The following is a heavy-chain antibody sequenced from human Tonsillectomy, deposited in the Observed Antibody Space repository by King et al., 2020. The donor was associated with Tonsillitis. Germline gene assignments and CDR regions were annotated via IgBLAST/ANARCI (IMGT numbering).Heavy chain of an antibody. V-gene: IGHV4-4*07. J-gene: IGHJ4*02. D-gene: IGHD3-22*01. CDR2: IYTSGST. CDR1: GGSISSYY. Sequence: QLQESGPGLVKPSETLSLTCTVSGGSISSYYWSWIRQPAGKGLEWIGRIYTSGSTNYNPSLKSRVTMSVDTSKNQFSLKLSAVTAADTAVSYCARSRGPYPGVGAYYYDSSGYYWFDYWGQGTLVTVSS. CDR3: ARSRGPYPGVGAYYYDSSGYYWFDY.